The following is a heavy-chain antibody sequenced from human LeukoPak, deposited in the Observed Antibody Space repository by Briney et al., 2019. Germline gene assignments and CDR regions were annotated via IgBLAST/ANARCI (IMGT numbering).Heavy chain of an antibody. Sequence: ASVKVSCKASGYTFTGYYMHWVRQAPGQGLEWMGRINPNTGGTDYAQKFQGRVTMTRDTSISTAYMELTTLTSDDTAVYYCARAGSVWMTTVTTWTKYWGQGTLVTVSS. CDR3: ARAGSVWMTTVTTWTKY. V-gene: IGHV1-2*06. J-gene: IGHJ4*02. D-gene: IGHD4-11*01. CDR2: INPNTGGT. CDR1: GYTFTGYY.